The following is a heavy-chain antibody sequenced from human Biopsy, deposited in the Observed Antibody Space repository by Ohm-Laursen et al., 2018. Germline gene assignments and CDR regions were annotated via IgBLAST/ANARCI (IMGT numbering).Heavy chain of an antibody. J-gene: IGHJ6*02. CDR3: STGGGDFYYIGMDV. V-gene: IGHV3-15*01. CDR1: GFTFGDDW. CDR2: IKSKFDGETT. Sequence: SLRLSCAASGFTFGDDWMSWIRQAPGKGLEWVGRIKSKFDGETTDYAAPVKGRFIISRDDSKSTLFLQMNSLKVEDTGVYFCSTGGGDFYYIGMDVWGQGTTVTVSS. D-gene: IGHD3-16*01.